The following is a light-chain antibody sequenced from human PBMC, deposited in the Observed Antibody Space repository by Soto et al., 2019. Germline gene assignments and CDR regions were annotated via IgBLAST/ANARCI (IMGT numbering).Light chain of an antibody. V-gene: IGKV3-15*01. CDR3: QQGGKWPPS. CDR1: QSVNSN. Sequence: EIMMTQSPVTLSVSPGERATLSCRASQSVNSNLAWYQQKPGQAPRLLIYGASTRATGIPASFIGNGSGTEFTLTASSLQPEDFAVYYCQQGGKWPPSVGPGTKVDIK. CDR2: GAS. J-gene: IGKJ3*01.